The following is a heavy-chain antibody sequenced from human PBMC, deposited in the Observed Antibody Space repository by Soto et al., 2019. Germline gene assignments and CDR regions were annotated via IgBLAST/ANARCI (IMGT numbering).Heavy chain of an antibody. CDR1: GSSFGGFG. V-gene: IGHV3-30*18. CDR2: ISYDGTYK. D-gene: IGHD6-13*01. J-gene: IGHJ4*02. CDR3: AKDRGYYSSSWPF. Sequence: QVQLVESGGGVVQPGGSLKPSLEASGSSFGGFGIHWVGRVPGRGLEWVAVISYDGTYKHYADSVKGRFTFSRDNSKNTVYLQMNSLRAEDTAVYYCAKDRGYYSSSWPFWGQGTLVTVSS.